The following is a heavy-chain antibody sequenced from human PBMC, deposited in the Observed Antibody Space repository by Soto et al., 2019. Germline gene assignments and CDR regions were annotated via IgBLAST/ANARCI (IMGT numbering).Heavy chain of an antibody. Sequence: SGPTLVNPTQTLTLTCTFSGFSLSTSGVGVGWIRQPPGKALEWLALIYCDDDKRYSPSLKSRLTITKDTSKNQVVLTMTNMDPVDTATYYCAHRRNNFDPRAFDIWGQGTMVTV. CDR3: AHRRNNFDPRAFDI. CDR1: GFSLSTSGVG. CDR2: IYCDDDK. V-gene: IGHV2-5*02. J-gene: IGHJ3*02. D-gene: IGHD3-9*01.